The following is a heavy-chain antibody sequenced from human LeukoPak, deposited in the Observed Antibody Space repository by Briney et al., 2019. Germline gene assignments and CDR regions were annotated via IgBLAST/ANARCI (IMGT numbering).Heavy chain of an antibody. CDR2: IDWNGSST. Sequence: GGSLRLSCAASGFTFDDYGLSWVRRAPGKGLEWVSSIDWNGSSTGYADSVKGRFTISRDNAKNSLYLQMNSLRAEDTALYYCARDADYYFDQWGQGTLVTVSS. J-gene: IGHJ4*02. V-gene: IGHV3-20*04. CDR3: ARDADYYFDQ. CDR1: GFTFDDYG.